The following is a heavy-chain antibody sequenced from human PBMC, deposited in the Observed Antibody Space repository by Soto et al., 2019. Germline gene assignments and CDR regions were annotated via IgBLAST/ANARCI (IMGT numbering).Heavy chain of an antibody. V-gene: IGHV3-49*04. Sequence: GVLRLSCTTSGFTFGDYALSWVRQAPGKGLEWVGFIRRNAYGGTTDYAASVKGRFTISRDDSKSTAYLQMNSLRTEDTALYYCTRASSLDFDFWGQGTLVTVSS. CDR1: GFTFGDYA. D-gene: IGHD3-16*01. CDR3: TRASSLDFDF. CDR2: IRRNAYGGTT. J-gene: IGHJ4*02.